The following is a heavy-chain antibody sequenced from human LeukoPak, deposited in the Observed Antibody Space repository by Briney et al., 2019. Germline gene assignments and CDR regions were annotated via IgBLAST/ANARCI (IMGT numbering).Heavy chain of an antibody. CDR2: IYPGDSDT. D-gene: IGHD6-13*01. CDR3: ARHQYSSSWYNWFDP. CDR1: GYSFTSYW. V-gene: IGHV5-51*01. Sequence: GESLKISCKGSGYSFTSYWIGWVRQMPGKGLEWMGIIYPGDSDTRYSPSLQGQVTISADKSISTAYLQWSSLKASDTAMYYCARHQYSSSWYNWFDPWGQGTLVTVSS. J-gene: IGHJ5*02.